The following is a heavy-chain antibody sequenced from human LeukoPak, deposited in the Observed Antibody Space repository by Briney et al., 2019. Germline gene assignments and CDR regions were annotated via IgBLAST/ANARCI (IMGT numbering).Heavy chain of an antibody. CDR3: AREIVATIGGAFDI. D-gene: IGHD5-12*01. CDR1: GYTFSDYY. J-gene: IGHJ3*02. Sequence: ASVKVSCKASGYTFSDYYLHWVRQAPGHGLEWMGWINPHSGGTHYAQKFQGRVTKTRDTSISTAYMELSSLRSDDTAVYFCAREIVATIGGAFDIWGQGTMVTVSS. CDR2: INPHSGGT. V-gene: IGHV1-2*02.